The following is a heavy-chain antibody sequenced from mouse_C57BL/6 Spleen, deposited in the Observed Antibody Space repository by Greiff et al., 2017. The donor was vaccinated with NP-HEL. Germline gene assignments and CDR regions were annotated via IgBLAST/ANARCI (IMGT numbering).Heavy chain of an antibody. J-gene: IGHJ2*01. CDR1: GYTFTSYW. CDR3: ARGNWDVSY. Sequence: QVQLQQPGAELVRPGSSVKLSCKASGYTFTSYWMHWVKQRPIQGLEWIGNIDPSDSDTHYNQKFKDKATLPVDKSSSNAYMQLSSLTSEDSAVYYWARGNWDVSYWGQGTTLTVSS. V-gene: IGHV1-52*01. CDR2: IDPSDSDT. D-gene: IGHD4-1*01.